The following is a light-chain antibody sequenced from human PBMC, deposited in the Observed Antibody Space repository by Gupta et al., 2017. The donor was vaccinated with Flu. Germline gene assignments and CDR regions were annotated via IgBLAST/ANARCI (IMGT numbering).Light chain of an antibody. CDR3: QQYGGT. Sequence: EIVLTQSPGTLSLSPGERATLSCRASQSVSSSYLAWYQQKPGQAPRLLIYGASSRANGIPDRFSGSGSGTDFTLTISRLEPEDFAVYYCQQYGGTFGQGTKVEIK. V-gene: IGKV3-20*01. J-gene: IGKJ1*01. CDR1: QSVSSSY. CDR2: GAS.